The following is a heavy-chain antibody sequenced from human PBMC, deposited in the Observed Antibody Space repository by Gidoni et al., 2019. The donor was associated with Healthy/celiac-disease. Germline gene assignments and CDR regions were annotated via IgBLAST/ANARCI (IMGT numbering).Heavy chain of an antibody. V-gene: IGHV3-49*04. CDR2: IRSKAYGGTT. Sequence: EVQLVEAGGGLVQHGRSLRLSCTASGFTFGDSAMIWVRQAPGKGREWVGFIRSKAYGGTTEYAASVKGRFTISRDDSKSIAYLQMNSLKTEDTAVYYCTRALYSNYDANYYYYYYGMDVWGQGTTVTVSS. CDR3: TRALYSNYDANYYYYYYGMDV. CDR1: GFTFGDSA. D-gene: IGHD4-4*01. J-gene: IGHJ6*02.